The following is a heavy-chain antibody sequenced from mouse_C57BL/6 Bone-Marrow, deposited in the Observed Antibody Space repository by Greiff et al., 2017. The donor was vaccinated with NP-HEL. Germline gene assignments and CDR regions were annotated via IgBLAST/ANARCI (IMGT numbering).Heavy chain of an antibody. D-gene: IGHD1-1*01. CDR2: IYPGSGST. CDR1: GYTFTSYW. CDR3: ARVITTVVASFDY. J-gene: IGHJ2*01. V-gene: IGHV1-55*01. Sequence: QVQLQQPGAELVKPGASVKMSCKASGYTFTSYWITWVKQRPGQGLEWIGDIYPGSGSTNYNEKFKRKATLTVDTSSSTAYMQLSSLTSEDSAVYYCARVITTVVASFDYWGKGTTLTVDS.